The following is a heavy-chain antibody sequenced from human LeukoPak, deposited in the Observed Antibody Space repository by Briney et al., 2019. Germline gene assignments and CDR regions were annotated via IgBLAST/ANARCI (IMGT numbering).Heavy chain of an antibody. J-gene: IGHJ4*02. V-gene: IGHV3-23*01. CDR3: AKVGRGYYDSSGPASY. D-gene: IGHD3-22*01. CDR1: GFTFSSYA. Sequence: GGSLRLSCAASGFTFSSYAMSWVRQAPGKGLEWVSAISGSGGSTYYADSVKGRFTISRDNSKNTLYLQMNSLRAEDTAVYYCAKVGRGYYDSSGPASYWGQGTLVTVSS. CDR2: ISGSGGST.